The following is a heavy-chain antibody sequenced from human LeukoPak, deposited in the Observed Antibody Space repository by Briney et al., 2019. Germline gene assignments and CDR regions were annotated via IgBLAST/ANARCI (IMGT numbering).Heavy chain of an antibody. CDR3: ARSAFDSSGWKGNDY. J-gene: IGHJ4*02. Sequence: SETLSLTCAAYVGSFSDYHWSWIRQSPGKGLEWIGEINHRGSANYNPSLQSRVTMSVDTSKNQFSLRLTSVTVADTAVYYCARSAFDSSGWKGNDYWGQGTLVTVSS. CDR1: VGSFSDYH. CDR2: INHRGSA. V-gene: IGHV4-34*01. D-gene: IGHD6-19*01.